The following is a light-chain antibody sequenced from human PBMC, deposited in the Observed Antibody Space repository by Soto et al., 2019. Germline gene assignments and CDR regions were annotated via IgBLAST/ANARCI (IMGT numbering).Light chain of an antibody. Sequence: HTLSTLSDYKRDRVTITCRASQSISGWLAWYQQKPGKAPKLLIYEASSLESGVPSRFSGSGSGTEFTLIIISLQPDDFTTYCCQHYKSYPWTFCQ. V-gene: IGKV1-5*01. CDR3: QHYKSYPWT. CDR2: EAS. J-gene: IGKJ1*01. CDR1: QSISGW.